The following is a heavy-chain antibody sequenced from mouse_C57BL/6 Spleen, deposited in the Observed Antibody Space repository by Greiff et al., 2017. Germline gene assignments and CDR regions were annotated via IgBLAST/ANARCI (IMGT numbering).Heavy chain of an antibody. D-gene: IGHD2-1*01. CDR1: GYAFSSYW. J-gene: IGHJ3*01. CDR2: IYPGDGDT. CDR3: ARSYGNYDWFAY. Sequence: QVQLQQSGAELVKPGASVKISCKASGYAFSSYWMNWVKQRPGKGLEWIGHIYPGDGDTNYKGKFKGKATLTSDKSSSTAYMQLSSLTSEDSAVYFCARSYGNYDWFAYWGQGTLVTVSA. V-gene: IGHV1-80*01.